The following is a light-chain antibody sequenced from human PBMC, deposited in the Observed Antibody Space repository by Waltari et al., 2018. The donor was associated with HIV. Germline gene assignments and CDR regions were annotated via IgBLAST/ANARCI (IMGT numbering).Light chain of an antibody. V-gene: IGLV2-14*01. J-gene: IGLJ3*02. CDR1: SSDVGVYNY. Sequence: QSALTHPASVSGSPGQAITIPCTGPSSDVGVYNYASWYQQHPGKAPKLMIYEVSYRPSGVSNRFSGSKSGNTASLTISGLQAEDEADYYCSSYTSTSTVFGGGTKLTVL. CDR2: EVS. CDR3: SSYTSTSTV.